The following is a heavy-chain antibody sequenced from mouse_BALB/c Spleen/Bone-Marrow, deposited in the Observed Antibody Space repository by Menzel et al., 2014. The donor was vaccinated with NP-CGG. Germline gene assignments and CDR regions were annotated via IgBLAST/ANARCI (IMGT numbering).Heavy chain of an antibody. CDR3: ARGAYGNYFAWFAY. Sequence: EVKLMESGGGLVQPGGSLRLSCATSGFTFTDYYMSWVRQPPGKALEWLGFIRNKANGYTTEYSASVKGRFTNSRDNSQSILYLQMNTLRAEDSATYYCARGAYGNYFAWFAYWGQGTLVTVSA. CDR1: GFTFTDYY. J-gene: IGHJ3*01. V-gene: IGHV7-3*02. CDR2: IRNKANGYTT. D-gene: IGHD2-1*01.